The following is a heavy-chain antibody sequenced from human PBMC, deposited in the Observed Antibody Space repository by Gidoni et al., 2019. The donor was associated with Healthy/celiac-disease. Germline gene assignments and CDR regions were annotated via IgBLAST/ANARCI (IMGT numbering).Heavy chain of an antibody. Sequence: EGQRWGSGGGWVGLGGSWRLPWAASGFAFRSYALSWVRQAQGKGLVWVSATSGSGGSTYYAAPVKGRFTSSSDNSKTTPYLHMNRLRAEDTAVYYCAKSGLFGDLPNFAYWGQGPLVTVSS. CDR3: AKSGLFGDLPNFAY. CDR1: GFAFRSYA. D-gene: IGHD3-10*02. J-gene: IGHJ4*02. CDR2: TSGSGGST. V-gene: IGHV3-23*01.